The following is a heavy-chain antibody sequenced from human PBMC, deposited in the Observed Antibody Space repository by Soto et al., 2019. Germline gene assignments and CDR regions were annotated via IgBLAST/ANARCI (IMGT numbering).Heavy chain of an antibody. CDR3: ARAITVSDYYYGMDV. V-gene: IGHV5-51*01. D-gene: IGHD3-3*01. Sequence: EVQLVQSGAEVKKPGESLKISCKGSGYSFTSYWIGWVRQMPGKGLEWMGIIYPGDSDTRYSPSFQGQVTISADKSISTAFMQWSSLKASDTAMYYCARAITVSDYYYGMDVWGQGTTVTVSS. J-gene: IGHJ6*02. CDR2: IYPGDSDT. CDR1: GYSFTSYW.